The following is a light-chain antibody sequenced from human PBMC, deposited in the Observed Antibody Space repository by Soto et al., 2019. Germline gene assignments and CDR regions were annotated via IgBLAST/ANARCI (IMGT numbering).Light chain of an antibody. V-gene: IGLV2-14*01. CDR2: EVS. CDR1: SSDVGGYNY. Sequence: QPASVSGSPGQSITISCTGTSSDVGGYNYVSWYQQHPGKAPKLIIYEVSNRPSGVSNRFSGSKSGNTASLTISGLQAEDEADYYCSSYTGSSTPYVFGTGTKVTVL. CDR3: SSYTGSSTPYV. J-gene: IGLJ1*01.